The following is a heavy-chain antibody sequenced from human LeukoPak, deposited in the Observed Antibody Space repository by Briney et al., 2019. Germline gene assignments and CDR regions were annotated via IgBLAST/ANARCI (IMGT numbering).Heavy chain of an antibody. CDR3: ARGPILVVVPAAMKVDAFDI. CDR1: GGSFSGYY. D-gene: IGHD2-2*01. V-gene: IGHV4-34*01. Sequence: SETLSLTCAVYGGSFSGYYWSWIRQPPGKGLEWIGEINHSGGTNYNPSLKSRVTISVDTSKNQFSLKLSSVTAADTAVYYCARGPILVVVPAAMKVDAFDIWGQGTMVTVSS. J-gene: IGHJ3*02. CDR2: INHSGGT.